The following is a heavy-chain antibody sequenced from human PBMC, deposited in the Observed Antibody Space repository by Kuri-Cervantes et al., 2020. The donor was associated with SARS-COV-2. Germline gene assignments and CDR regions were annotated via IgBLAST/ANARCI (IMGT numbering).Heavy chain of an antibody. CDR1: GFTFSDYY. V-gene: IGHV3-11*03. CDR2: ISSSRSYT. CDR3: ARHSYYDFCSGYTEYNWFDP. J-gene: IGHJ5*02. D-gene: IGHD3-3*01. Sequence: GGSLRLSCAASGFTFSDYYMSWIRQAPGKGLEWVSYISSSRSYTNYADSVKRRFTISRDNAKNSLYLQMIRLRAEDTAVYYWARHSYYDFCSGYTEYNWFDPWGQGTLVTVSS.